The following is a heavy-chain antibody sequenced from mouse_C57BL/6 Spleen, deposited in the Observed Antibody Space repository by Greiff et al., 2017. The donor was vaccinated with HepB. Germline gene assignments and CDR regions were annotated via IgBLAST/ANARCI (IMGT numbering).Heavy chain of an antibody. CDR3: AYYDYDDAY. Sequence: QVQLQQSGPELVKPGASVKISCKASGYAFSSSWMNWVKQRPGKGLEWIGRIYPGDGDTNYNGKFKGTATLTADKSSSTAYMQLSSLTSEDSAVYFCAYYDYDDAYWGQGTLVTVSA. D-gene: IGHD2-4*01. V-gene: IGHV1-82*01. CDR2: IYPGDGDT. J-gene: IGHJ3*01. CDR1: GYAFSSSW.